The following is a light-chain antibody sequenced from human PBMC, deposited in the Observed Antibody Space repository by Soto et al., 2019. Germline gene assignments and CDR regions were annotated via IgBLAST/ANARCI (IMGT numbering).Light chain of an antibody. CDR2: DAS. CDR1: QSVSNY. J-gene: IGKJ5*01. V-gene: IGKV3-11*01. Sequence: EIVLTQSPATLSLSPVERATLSCRASQSVSNYLAWYQQKPGQAPRLLIYDASNRATGIPARFSGSGSGTDFTLTISSLEPEDFAVYYCQQRSNWLSITFGQGTRLEIK. CDR3: QQRSNWLSIT.